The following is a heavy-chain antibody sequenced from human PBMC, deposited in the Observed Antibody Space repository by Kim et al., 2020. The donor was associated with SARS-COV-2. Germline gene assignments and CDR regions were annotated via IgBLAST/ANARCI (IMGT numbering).Heavy chain of an antibody. V-gene: IGHV3-21*01. CDR3: ARPWSTSGYYCGMDV. D-gene: IGHD2-8*02. CDR1: GFTFSSYS. J-gene: IGHJ6*02. Sequence: GGSLRLSCAASGFTFSSYSMNWVRQAPGKGLEWVSSITSSGTYIYYADSLKGRFTVSRDNAKNLLYLQMNSLRAEDTAVYYCARPWSTSGYYCGMDVWGQGTTVTVSS. CDR2: ITSSGTYI.